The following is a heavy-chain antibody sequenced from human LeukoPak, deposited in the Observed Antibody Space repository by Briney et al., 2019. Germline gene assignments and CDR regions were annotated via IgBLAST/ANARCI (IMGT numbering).Heavy chain of an antibody. Sequence: RSSETLSLTCTVSGGSISSYYWTWIRQPPGKGLEWIGYISYSGSTNYNPSLKSRVTISVDMSKNQFSLKLSSVTAADTAVYYCARHCYSSGSYYSRSYYYGMDVWGQGTSVNVSS. CDR2: ISYSGST. V-gene: IGHV4-59*08. J-gene: IGHJ6*02. CDR3: ARHCYSSGSYYSRSYYYGMDV. CDR1: GGSISSYY. D-gene: IGHD3-10*01.